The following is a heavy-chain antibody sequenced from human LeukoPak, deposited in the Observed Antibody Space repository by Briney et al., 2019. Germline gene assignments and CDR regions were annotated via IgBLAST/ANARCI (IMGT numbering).Heavy chain of an antibody. V-gene: IGHV4-34*01. CDR2: INHSGST. J-gene: IGHJ4*02. Sequence: SQTLSLTCAVYGGSFSGYYWSWIRQPPGKGLEWIGEINHSGSTNYNPSLKSRVTISVDTSKNQFSLKLTSVTAADTAVYYCARARPDVDDSGSYGVPGDLDYWGQGTLVTVSS. CDR3: ARARPDVDDSGSYGVPGDLDY. D-gene: IGHD3-10*01. CDR1: GGSFSGYY.